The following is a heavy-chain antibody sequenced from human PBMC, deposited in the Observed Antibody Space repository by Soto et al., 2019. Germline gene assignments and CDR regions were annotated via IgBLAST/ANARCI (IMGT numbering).Heavy chain of an antibody. CDR2: ISPYNGNT. Sequence: ASVKVSCKASGYTFTSHGISWVRQAPGQGLEWMGWISPYNGNTNYAQSLQGRVTMTTDTSTTTAYMELRRLRSDDTAVYYCARATFDPSGSSDYWGQGTLVTVSS. V-gene: IGHV1-18*04. CDR3: ARATFDPSGSSDY. J-gene: IGHJ4*02. D-gene: IGHD6-19*01. CDR1: GYTFTSHG.